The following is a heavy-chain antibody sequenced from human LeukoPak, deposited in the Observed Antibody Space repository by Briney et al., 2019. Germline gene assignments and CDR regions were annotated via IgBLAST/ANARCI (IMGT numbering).Heavy chain of an antibody. CDR2: IYYSGST. CDR3: ASGGVRGVITRGKNWFDP. V-gene: IGHV4-59*01. D-gene: IGHD3-10*01. CDR1: GGSISSYY. J-gene: IGHJ5*02. Sequence: SETLSLTCTVSGGSISSYYWSWIRQPPGKGLEWIGYIYYSGSTNYNPSLKSRVTISVDTSKNQFSLKLSSVTAADTAVYYCASGGVRGVITRGKNWFDPWGQGTLVTVSS.